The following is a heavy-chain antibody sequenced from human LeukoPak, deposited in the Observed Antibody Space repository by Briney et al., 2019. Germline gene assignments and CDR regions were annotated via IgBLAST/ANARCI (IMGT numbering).Heavy chain of an antibody. CDR1: GFTLSNYG. J-gene: IGHJ4*02. CDR2: ISSDGSNK. CDR3: AKSGTTSSWSPRVKTYFDY. D-gene: IGHD6-13*01. V-gene: IGHV3-30*18. Sequence: GGSVRLSCAASGFTLSNYGMQWVRQAPGKGLEGVAVISSDGSNKYYADSVKGRFTISRDISKSMIYLQMNSLRAEDTAVYYCAKSGTTSSWSPRVKTYFDYWGQGTLVTVSS.